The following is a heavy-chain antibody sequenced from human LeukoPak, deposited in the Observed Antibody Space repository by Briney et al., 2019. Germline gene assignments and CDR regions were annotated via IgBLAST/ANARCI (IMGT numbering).Heavy chain of an antibody. CDR3: ARHYGSGSYSAEYFQH. V-gene: IGHV4-39*01. D-gene: IGHD3-10*01. CDR1: GGSISSSSYY. Sequence: PSETLSLTCTVSGGSISSSSYYWGWIRQPPGKGLEWIGSIYYSGSTYYNPSLKSRVTISVDTSKNQFSLKLSSVTAADTAVYYCARHYGSGSYSAEYFQHWGQGTLVTVSS. J-gene: IGHJ1*01. CDR2: IYYSGST.